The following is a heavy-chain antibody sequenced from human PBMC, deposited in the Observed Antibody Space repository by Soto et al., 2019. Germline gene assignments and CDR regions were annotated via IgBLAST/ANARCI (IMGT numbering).Heavy chain of an antibody. CDR2: IYYSGST. CDR3: ARLLLRYFDWSPPYMDV. D-gene: IGHD3-9*01. CDR1: GGSISSYY. J-gene: IGHJ6*03. V-gene: IGHV4-59*12. Sequence: PSETLSLTCTVSGGSISSYYGSWIRQPPGKGLEWIGYIYYSGSTNYNPSLKSRVTISVDTSKNQFSLKLSSVTAADTAVYYCARLLLRYFDWSPPYMDVWGKGTTVTVSS.